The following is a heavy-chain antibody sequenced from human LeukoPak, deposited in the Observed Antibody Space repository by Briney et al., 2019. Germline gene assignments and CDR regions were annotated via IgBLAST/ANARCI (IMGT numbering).Heavy chain of an antibody. V-gene: IGHV1-3*01. CDR1: GDTFTSYA. Sequence: ASVKVSCKASGDTFTSYAMHWVRQAPGQRLEWMGWINAGNGNTKYSQKFQGRVTMTTDTSTSTAYMELRSLRSDDTAVYYCARIPYSSSWGARAYYFDYWGQGTLVTVSS. J-gene: IGHJ4*02. CDR2: INAGNGNT. CDR3: ARIPYSSSWGARAYYFDY. D-gene: IGHD6-13*01.